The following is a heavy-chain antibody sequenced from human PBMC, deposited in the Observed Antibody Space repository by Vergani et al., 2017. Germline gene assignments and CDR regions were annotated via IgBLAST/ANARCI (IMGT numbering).Heavy chain of an antibody. Sequence: QVQLQESGPGLVRPSQTLSLICSVSGGSIHSGSYYWSWIRQPAGKGLEWIGRIYTSGNTNYNPSLKSRVTISVDTSKNQFSLRLSSVTATDTAVYYCARDPDAGSGERYYYGMDVWGQGTTVTVSS. CDR1: GGSIHSGSYY. CDR3: ARDPDAGSGERYYYGMDV. D-gene: IGHD3-10*01. V-gene: IGHV4-61*02. CDR2: IYTSGNT. J-gene: IGHJ6*02.